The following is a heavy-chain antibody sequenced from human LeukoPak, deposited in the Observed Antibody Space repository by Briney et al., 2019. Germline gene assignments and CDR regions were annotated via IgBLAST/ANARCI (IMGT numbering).Heavy chain of an antibody. J-gene: IGHJ4*02. CDR3: AREILRDYVWGSYRYPDY. V-gene: IGHV1-18*01. CDR1: GYTFTSYG. D-gene: IGHD3-16*02. Sequence: ASVKVSCKASGYTFTSYGISWVRQAPGQGLEWMGWISAYNGNTNYAQKLQGRVTMTTDTSTSTAYMELRSLRSDDTAVYYCAREILRDYVWGSYRYPDYWGQETLVTVSS. CDR2: ISAYNGNT.